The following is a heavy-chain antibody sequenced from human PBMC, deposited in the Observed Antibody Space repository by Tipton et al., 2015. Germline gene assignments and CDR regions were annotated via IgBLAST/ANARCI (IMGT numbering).Heavy chain of an antibody. J-gene: IGHJ4*02. CDR1: GFTFSNYY. CDR2: IDSSGRTI. CDR3: AKGRSYYSFWSGYYQGAFDS. Sequence: SLRLSCAASGFTFSNYYMSWIRQAPGKGLEWLSYIDSSGRTIYYTDSVKGRFTISRDNSKNSLYLQMNGLRADDTAVYYCAKGRSYYSFWSGYYQGAFDSWGQGTLVTVSS. V-gene: IGHV3-11*01. D-gene: IGHD3-3*01.